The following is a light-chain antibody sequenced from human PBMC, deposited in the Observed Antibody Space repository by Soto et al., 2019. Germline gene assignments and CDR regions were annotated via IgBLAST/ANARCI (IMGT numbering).Light chain of an antibody. V-gene: IGKV3-20*01. Sequence: EIVLTQSPGTLSLSPGEQATLSCRASQSFNNNNLAWFQQKPGQAPRLLIYSISTRATGIPDRFSGSGSGTDFTLTISRLEPEDFAVYYCQHAGYSPFTFGPGTKVDVK. J-gene: IGKJ3*01. CDR1: QSFNNNN. CDR3: QHAGYSPFT. CDR2: SIS.